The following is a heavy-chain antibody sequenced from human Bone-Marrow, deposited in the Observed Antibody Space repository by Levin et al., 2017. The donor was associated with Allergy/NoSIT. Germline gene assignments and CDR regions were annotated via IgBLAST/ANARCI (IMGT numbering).Heavy chain of an antibody. Sequence: GGSLRLSCAASGFTFSDYYMSWIRQAPGKGPEWVSYISNTGTTIYYADSVKGRFTISRDNAENSLYLQMNSLRAEDTAVYYCARNFDNSGYYADSYWGQGTLVTVSS. CDR1: GFTFSDYY. V-gene: IGHV3-11*01. D-gene: IGHD3-22*01. J-gene: IGHJ4*02. CDR2: ISNTGTTI. CDR3: ARNFDNSGYYADSY.